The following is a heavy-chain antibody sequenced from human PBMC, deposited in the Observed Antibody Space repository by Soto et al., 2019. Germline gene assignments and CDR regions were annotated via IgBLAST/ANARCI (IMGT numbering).Heavy chain of an antibody. J-gene: IGHJ4*02. CDR3: ASSYGSGYRAFDY. CDR2: VNPIVSMS. CDR1: GDTFNFYA. V-gene: IGHV1-69*02. D-gene: IGHD3-10*01. Sequence: QVQLVQSGAEVKRPGSSVKVACKASGDTFNFYAINWVRQAPGLGLEWMGRVNPIVSMSNYAQKFQGRVTMTADTSTSPAYMELSSLRSEATAIYYGASSYGSGYRAFDYWGQGALVTVSS.